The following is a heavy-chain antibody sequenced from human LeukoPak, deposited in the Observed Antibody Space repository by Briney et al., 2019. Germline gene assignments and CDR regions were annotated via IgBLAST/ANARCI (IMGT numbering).Heavy chain of an antibody. J-gene: IGHJ5*02. V-gene: IGHV5-51*01. D-gene: IGHD1-26*01. CDR3: ARQVGATLIENWFDP. CDR2: IYPGDSDT. Sequence: GKSLKISCKGSGYSFTSYWIGWVRQMPGKGLEWMGIIYPGDSDTRYSPSFQGQVTISADKSISTAYLQWSSLKASDTAMYYCARQVGATLIENWFDPWGQGTLVTVSS. CDR1: GYSFTSYW.